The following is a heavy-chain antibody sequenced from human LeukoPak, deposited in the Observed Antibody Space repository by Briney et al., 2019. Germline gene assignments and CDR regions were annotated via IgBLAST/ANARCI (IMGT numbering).Heavy chain of an antibody. Sequence: ASVKVSCKASGYTFTSYGISWVRQAPGQGLEWMGWISAYNDNTNYAQKHQGRVTRTTGTSTSTASKELRSLRSDYTAVDYCARDRTRYFDWVLYPDIAWGQGTLVTVSS. CDR2: ISAYNDNT. D-gene: IGHD3-9*01. J-gene: IGHJ5*02. CDR1: GYTFTSYG. CDR3: ARDRTRYFDWVLYPDIA. V-gene: IGHV1-18*01.